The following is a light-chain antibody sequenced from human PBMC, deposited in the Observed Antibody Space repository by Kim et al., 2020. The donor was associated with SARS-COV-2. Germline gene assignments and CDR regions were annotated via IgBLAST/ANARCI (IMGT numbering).Light chain of an antibody. CDR1: QSISSW. CDR3: QQYNSYPIT. V-gene: IGKV1-5*01. CDR2: DAS. Sequence: GDRVTITCRASQSISSWLAWYQQKPGKAPKLLIYDASSLESGVPSRFSGSGSGTEFTLTISSLQPDDFATYYCQQYNSYPITFGPGTKV. J-gene: IGKJ3*01.